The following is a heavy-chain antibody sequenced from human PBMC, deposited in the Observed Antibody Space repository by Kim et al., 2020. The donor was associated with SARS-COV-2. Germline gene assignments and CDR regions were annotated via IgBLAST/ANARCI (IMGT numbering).Heavy chain of an antibody. J-gene: IGHJ6*02. D-gene: IGHD1-26*01. Sequence: KFQGRVTITADESTSTAYMELSSLRSEDTAVYYCARDSVGATTYYYGMDVWGQGTTVTVSS. V-gene: IGHV1-69*01. CDR3: ARDSVGATTYYYGMDV.